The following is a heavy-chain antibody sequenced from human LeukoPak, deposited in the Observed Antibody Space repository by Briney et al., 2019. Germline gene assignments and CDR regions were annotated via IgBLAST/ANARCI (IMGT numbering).Heavy chain of an antibody. CDR1: GGSISSYY. D-gene: IGHD3/OR15-3a*01. Sequence: PSETLSLTCTVSGGSISSYYWSRIRQPPGKGLEWIGHIYYSGSTNYNPSLKSRVTISVDTSKSHFSLKLSSVTAADTAVYYCARAPFFDFWTGYYFDYWGQGTLATVSS. J-gene: IGHJ4*02. CDR3: ARAPFFDFWTGYYFDY. V-gene: IGHV4-59*01. CDR2: IYYSGST.